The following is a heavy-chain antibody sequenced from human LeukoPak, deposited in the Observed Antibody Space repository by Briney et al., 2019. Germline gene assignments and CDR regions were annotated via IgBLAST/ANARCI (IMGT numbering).Heavy chain of an antibody. CDR1: GFTFSTYW. J-gene: IGHJ4*02. D-gene: IGHD5-12*01. V-gene: IGHV3-74*01. CDR2: IKYDGTST. CDR3: TTLYGGSLDY. Sequence: GGSLRLSCSASGFTFSTYWMYWVHQAPGTGLVWVSRIKYDGTSTSYADSVKGRFTISRDNAKNTLYLQMNSLRAEDAAVYYCTTLYGGSLDYWGQGTLVTVSS.